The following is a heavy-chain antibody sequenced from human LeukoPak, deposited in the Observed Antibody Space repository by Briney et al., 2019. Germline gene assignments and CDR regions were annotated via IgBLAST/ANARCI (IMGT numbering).Heavy chain of an antibody. D-gene: IGHD1-1*01. CDR2: IYYSGST. J-gene: IGHJ4*02. CDR1: GGSIGSYY. V-gene: IGHV4-59*01. Sequence: SETLSLTCTVSGGSIGSYYGRWIRQPPGKGLEWIGYIYYSGSTNYNPSLKSRVTISLDTSKNRFSLKLSSVTAADTAVYYCARDSGPGVLFYWGQGTLVTVSS. CDR3: ARDSGPGVLFY.